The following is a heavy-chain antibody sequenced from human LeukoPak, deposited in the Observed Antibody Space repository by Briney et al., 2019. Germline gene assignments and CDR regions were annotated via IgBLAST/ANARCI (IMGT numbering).Heavy chain of an antibody. CDR1: GGTFSSYA. Sequence: SVKVSCKASGGTFSSYAISWVRQAPGQGLEWMGGIITIFGTANYAQKFQGRVTITADESTSTAYMELSSLRSEDTAVYYCASPSGGYCSSTSCYTNNWFDPWGQGTLVTVSS. D-gene: IGHD2-2*02. CDR3: ASPSGGYCSSTSCYTNNWFDP. J-gene: IGHJ5*02. V-gene: IGHV1-69*01. CDR2: IITIFGTA.